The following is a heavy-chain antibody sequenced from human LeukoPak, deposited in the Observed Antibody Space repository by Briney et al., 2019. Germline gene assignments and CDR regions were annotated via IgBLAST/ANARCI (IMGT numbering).Heavy chain of an antibody. CDR3: AKVYCSSSSCYPIYYYYYMDV. V-gene: IGHV3-30*02. Sequence: GGSLRLSCAASGFTFSSYGMHWVRQAPGKGLEWVAFIRDGGSNKYYADSVKGRFTISRDNSKNTLYLQMNSLRAEDTAVYYCAKVYCSSSSCYPIYYYYYMDVWGKGTTVTVSS. D-gene: IGHD2-2*01. CDR2: IRDGGSNK. CDR1: GFTFSSYG. J-gene: IGHJ6*03.